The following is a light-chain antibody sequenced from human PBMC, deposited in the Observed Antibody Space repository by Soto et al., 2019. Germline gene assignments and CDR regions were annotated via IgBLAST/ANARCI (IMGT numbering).Light chain of an antibody. CDR1: KSNIGNNY. J-gene: IGLJ1*01. CDR3: GTWDSSLSEVV. CDR2: DNI. Sequence: QSVLTQPPSVSAAPGQKVTISCSGSKSNIGNNYVSWYQQLPGTAPKVVIYDNINRPSGIPDRFSASKSGTSATLGITGLQTGDDADYYCGTWDSSLSEVVFGTGTKVTVL. V-gene: IGLV1-51*01.